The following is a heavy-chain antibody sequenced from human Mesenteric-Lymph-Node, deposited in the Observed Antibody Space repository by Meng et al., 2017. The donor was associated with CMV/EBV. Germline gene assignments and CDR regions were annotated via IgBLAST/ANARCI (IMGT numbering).Heavy chain of an antibody. J-gene: IGHJ4*02. CDR3: ARDRATDWYSPFDY. Sequence: QLQRVQSGAELKRPGASVRVSCKASGYTFIDYYINWVGQAPGQGLEWMGRINPKNGGRSYAQNCQGRVTMTRDTSINTAYMEVNRLISDDTAMYYCARDRATDWYSPFDYWGPGTLVTVSS. CDR2: INPKNGGR. D-gene: IGHD3-9*01. CDR1: GYTFIDYY. V-gene: IGHV1-2*06.